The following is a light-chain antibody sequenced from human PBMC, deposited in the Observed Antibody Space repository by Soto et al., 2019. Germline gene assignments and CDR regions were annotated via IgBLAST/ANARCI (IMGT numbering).Light chain of an antibody. CDR3: QQYNSWPLT. Sequence: EIVMTQSPATLSVSPGERATLSCRSSQTIRNNLAWYQQKPGQAPRLLIYVASTRATDIPARFSGCGSGTDFTLTISSLQSGDCAFYYCQQYNSWPLTFGGGTNVEIK. CDR2: VAS. V-gene: IGKV3-15*01. CDR1: QTIRNN. J-gene: IGKJ4*01.